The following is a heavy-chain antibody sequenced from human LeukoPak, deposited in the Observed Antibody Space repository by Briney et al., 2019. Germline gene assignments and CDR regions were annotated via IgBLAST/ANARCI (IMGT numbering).Heavy chain of an antibody. J-gene: IGHJ2*01. CDR3: AKDRWEVPVGYLDL. CDR1: GFTFSSHA. D-gene: IGHD1-26*01. Sequence: HPGGSLRLSCAVSGFTFSSHAMSWVRQAPGKGLEWVSSIGGGAGDIHYADSVKGRFTISRVNSKNALFLQMNSLRAEDTAVYYCAKDRWEVPVGYLDLWGRGTLVTVSS. V-gene: IGHV3-23*01. CDR2: IGGGAGDI.